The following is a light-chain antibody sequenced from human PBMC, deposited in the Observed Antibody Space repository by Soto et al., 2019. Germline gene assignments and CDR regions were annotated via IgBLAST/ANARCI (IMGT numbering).Light chain of an antibody. CDR2: DAY. J-gene: IGKJ1*01. CDR1: QSVNSY. Sequence: EIVLTQSPATLSLSPGERATLSCRASQSVNSYFAWYQQKPGQAPRLLIYDAYSSATGIPARFSGSGSGTDVTLTISSLEPEDFAIYYCQQGSDWPVTFGQGTKVEIK. V-gene: IGKV3-11*01. CDR3: QQGSDWPVT.